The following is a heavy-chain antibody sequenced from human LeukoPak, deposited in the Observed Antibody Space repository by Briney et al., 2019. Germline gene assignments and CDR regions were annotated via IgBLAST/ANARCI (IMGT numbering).Heavy chain of an antibody. CDR3: ARDSGDGYVD. V-gene: IGHV3-21*01. CDR2: ISSSSSYI. D-gene: IGHD5-24*01. Sequence: GGSLRPSCAASGFTFSSYSMNWVRQAPGKGLEWVSSISSSSSYIYYADSVKGRFTISRDNAKNSLYLQMNSLRAEDTAVYYCARDSGDGYVDWGQGTLVTVSS. CDR1: GFTFSSYS. J-gene: IGHJ4*02.